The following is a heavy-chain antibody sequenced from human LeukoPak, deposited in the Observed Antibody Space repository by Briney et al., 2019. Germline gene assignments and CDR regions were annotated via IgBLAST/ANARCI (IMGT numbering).Heavy chain of an antibody. Sequence: GGTLRLSCAASGFTFSSYVMHWVRQAPGKGLEWVAIISYDGSNEYYADSVKGRFTISRDNSKNTLYLQMNSLRSDDTAVYYCASPGGDWGQGTLVTVSS. J-gene: IGHJ4*02. V-gene: IGHV3-30*04. D-gene: IGHD2-21*01. CDR3: ASPGGD. CDR2: ISYDGSNE. CDR1: GFTFSSYV.